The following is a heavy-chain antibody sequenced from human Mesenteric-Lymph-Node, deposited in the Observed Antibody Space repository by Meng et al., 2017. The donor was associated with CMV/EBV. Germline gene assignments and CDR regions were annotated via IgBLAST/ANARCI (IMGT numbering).Heavy chain of an antibody. CDR1: GFTFSSYS. J-gene: IGHJ5*02. CDR3: ATFTIVVATPVGFDP. V-gene: IGHV3-30*02. Sequence: GGSLRLSCAASGFTFSSYSMNWVRQAPGKGLEWVAIIRHDGSNKEYADSVKGRFSISRDDSKNTVYLQMNTLRAEDTAVYYCATFTIVVATPVGFDPWGQGTLVTVSS. CDR2: IRHDGSNK. D-gene: IGHD3-22*01.